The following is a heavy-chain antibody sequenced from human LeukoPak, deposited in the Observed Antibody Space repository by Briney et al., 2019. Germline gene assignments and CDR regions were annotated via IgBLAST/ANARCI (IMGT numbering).Heavy chain of an antibody. CDR1: GGSIRSASYY. Sequence: KTSETLSLTCTVSGGSIRSASYYWVWIRQPPGKGLEWIGSIYYSGSTYYRPSLKSRVTISVDTSKNQFFLKLTSVTAADTAVYYCARHGGSPDWFDLWGQGTLVTVSS. CDR3: ARHGGSPDWFDL. CDR2: IYYSGST. V-gene: IGHV4-39*01. J-gene: IGHJ5*02. D-gene: IGHD3-3*01.